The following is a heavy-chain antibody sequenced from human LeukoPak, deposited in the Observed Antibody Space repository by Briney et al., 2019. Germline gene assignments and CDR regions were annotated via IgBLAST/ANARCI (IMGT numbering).Heavy chain of an antibody. CDR1: GYTFTGYY. V-gene: IGHV1-8*03. CDR3: ARAFRYCSGGSCYPGGY. CDR2: MNPNSGNT. D-gene: IGHD2-15*01. J-gene: IGHJ4*02. Sequence: ASVKVSCKASGYTFTGYYMHWVRQATGQGLEWMGWMNPNSGNTGYAQKFQGRVTITRNTSISTAYMELSSLRSEDTAVYYCARAFRYCSGGSCYPGGYWGQGTLVTVSS.